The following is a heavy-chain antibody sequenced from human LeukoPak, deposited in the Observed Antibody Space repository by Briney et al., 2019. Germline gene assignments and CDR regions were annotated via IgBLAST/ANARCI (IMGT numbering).Heavy chain of an antibody. CDR3: ARDLLGYNYYYMDV. CDR2: ISSSSSYI. V-gene: IGHV3-21*01. J-gene: IGHJ6*03. D-gene: IGHD3-16*02. CDR1: GFTFSNYN. Sequence: GGSLRLSCAASGFTFSNYNMNWVRQAPGGGLEWVSSISSSSSYIYYADSLKGRFTISRDNAKNSLYLQMNSLRAEDTAVYYCARDLLGYNYYYMDVWGKGTTVTVSS.